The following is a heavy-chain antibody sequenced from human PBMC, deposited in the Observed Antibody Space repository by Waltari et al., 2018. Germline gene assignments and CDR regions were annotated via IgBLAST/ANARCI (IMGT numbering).Heavy chain of an antibody. CDR2: IYHSGST. V-gene: IGHV4-38-2*02. CDR1: GYSISSGYY. CDR3: ARDPSGPPDY. J-gene: IGHJ4*02. Sequence: QVQLQESGPGLVKPSETLSLTCAVSGYSISSGYYWGWIRQPPGKGLEWIGSIYHSGSTYYNPSLKSRVTISVDTSKNQFSLKLSSVTAADTAVYYCARDPSGPPDYWGQGTLVTVSS.